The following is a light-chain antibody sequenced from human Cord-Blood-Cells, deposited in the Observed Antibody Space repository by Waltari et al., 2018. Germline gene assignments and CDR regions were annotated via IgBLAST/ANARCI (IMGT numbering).Light chain of an antibody. CDR3: QQSYSTPYS. Sequence: EIQVTEPPSSLSASVGDRGTITCRASQSISSYLKWYQQKPGKAPKLLIYAASSLESGDPTRFSGSASGTDFTLTISRLQPEDFATYYCQQSYSTPYSVVQGTKVEIK. CDR2: AAS. V-gene: IGKV1-39*01. J-gene: IGKJ2*03. CDR1: QSISSY.